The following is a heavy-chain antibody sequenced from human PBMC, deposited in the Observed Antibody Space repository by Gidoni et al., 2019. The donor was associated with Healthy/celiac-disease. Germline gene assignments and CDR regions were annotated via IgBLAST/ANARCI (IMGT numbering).Heavy chain of an antibody. Sequence: QVQLQESGPGLVKPSETLSLTCTVPGGSISSYYWSWIRQPPGKGLEWIGYIYYSGSTNYNPSLKSRVTISVDTSKNQFSLKLSSVTAADTAVYYCASEIPGYCSGGSCYGFDYWGQGTLVTVSS. CDR3: ASEIPGYCSGGSCYGFDY. J-gene: IGHJ4*02. V-gene: IGHV4-59*01. D-gene: IGHD2-15*01. CDR2: IYYSGST. CDR1: GGSISSYY.